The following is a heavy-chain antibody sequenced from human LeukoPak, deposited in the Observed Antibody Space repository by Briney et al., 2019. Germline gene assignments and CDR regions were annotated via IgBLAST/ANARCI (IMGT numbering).Heavy chain of an antibody. CDR2: IYYSGST. Sequence: PSETLSLTCTVSGGSISSSSYYWGWIRQPPGKGLEWIGSIYYSGSTYYNPSLKSRVTISVDTSKNQFSLKLSSVTAADTAVYYCARQVLKLFGDPTGWFDPWGQGTLVTVSS. CDR3: ARQVLKLFGDPTGWFDP. D-gene: IGHD3-10*01. J-gene: IGHJ5*02. V-gene: IGHV4-39*01. CDR1: GGSISSSSYY.